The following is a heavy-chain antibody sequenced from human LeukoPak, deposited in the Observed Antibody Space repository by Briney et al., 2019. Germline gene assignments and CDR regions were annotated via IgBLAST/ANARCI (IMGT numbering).Heavy chain of an antibody. V-gene: IGHV3-23*01. J-gene: IGHJ4*02. Sequence: GGSLRLSCAASGFTFSSSAMSWVRQAPGKGLEWVSTISSSGTSTYYADSVKGRFTISRDNSKTTVYLQMHSLRAEDTAVYYCAKHRDYSRTHTDYWGQGTPVTVSS. CDR2: ISSSGTST. CDR1: GFTFSSSA. CDR3: AKHRDYSRTHTDY. D-gene: IGHD6-13*01.